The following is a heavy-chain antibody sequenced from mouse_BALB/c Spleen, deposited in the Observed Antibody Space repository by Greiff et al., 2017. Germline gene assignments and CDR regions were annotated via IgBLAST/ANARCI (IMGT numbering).Heavy chain of an antibody. CDR1: GFTFTDYY. J-gene: IGHJ1*01. Sequence: EVHLVESGGGLVQPGGSLRLSCATSGFTFTDYYMSWVRQPPGKALEWLGFIRNKANGYTTEYSASVKGRFTISRDNSQSILYLQMNTLRAEDSATYYCARGGGYYGYFDVWGAGTTVTVSS. CDR2: IRNKANGYTT. CDR3: ARGGGYYGYFDV. D-gene: IGHD2-2*01. V-gene: IGHV7-3*02.